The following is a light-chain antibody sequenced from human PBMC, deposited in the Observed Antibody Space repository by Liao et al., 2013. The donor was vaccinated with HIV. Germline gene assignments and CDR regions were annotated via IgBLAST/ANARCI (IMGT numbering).Light chain of an antibody. Sequence: SYAVTQPPSVSVSPGQTASITCSGDRLGDKYACWYQQKPGQSPVLVIYQDTKRPSGIPERFSGSNSGNTATLTISRVEAGDEADYYCQVWDSSSDHVVFGGGTKLTVL. V-gene: IGLV3-1*01. J-gene: IGLJ2*01. CDR1: RLGDKY. CDR2: QDT. CDR3: QVWDSSSDHVV.